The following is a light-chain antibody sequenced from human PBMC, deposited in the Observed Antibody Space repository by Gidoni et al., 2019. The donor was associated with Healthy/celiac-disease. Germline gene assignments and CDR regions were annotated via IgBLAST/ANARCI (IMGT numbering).Light chain of an antibody. V-gene: IGKV1-27*01. CDR3: QKYNSAPTWT. CDR1: QGISNY. Sequence: DIQMTQSPSSLSASVGDRVTITCRASQGISNYLAWYQQKPGKVPKLLIYAASTLQSGVPSRFSGSGSGTDFTLTISSLQPEDVATYDCQKYNSAPTWTFXQXTKVEIK. J-gene: IGKJ1*01. CDR2: AAS.